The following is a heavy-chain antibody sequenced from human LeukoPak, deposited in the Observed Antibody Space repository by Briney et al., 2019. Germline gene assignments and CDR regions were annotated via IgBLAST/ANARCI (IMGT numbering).Heavy chain of an antibody. CDR2: IGGSGTRI. J-gene: IGHJ3*02. CDR3: AKGHGDAFDI. CDR1: GFTFSSYA. Sequence: GGSLRLSCVASGFTFSSYAMSWVRQTPGRGLEWVSAIGGSGTRIYYADSVKGRFTISRDNSRNTLYLQMNSLRADDTAIFHCAKGHGDAFDIWGQGTTVTVPS. V-gene: IGHV3-23*01.